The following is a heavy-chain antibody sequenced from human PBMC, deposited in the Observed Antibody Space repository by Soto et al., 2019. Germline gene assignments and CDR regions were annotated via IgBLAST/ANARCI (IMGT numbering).Heavy chain of an antibody. Sequence: GGSLRLSCAASGFTFSSFAMSWVRQAPGKGLQWVSSTSGSGTGTYYAGSVRGRFTISRDNSKNTLYLQMNSLRADDTALYYCAKEDYGDVDCWGQGTLVTVSS. V-gene: IGHV3-23*01. CDR2: TSGSGTGT. D-gene: IGHD4-17*01. CDR3: AKEDYGDVDC. J-gene: IGHJ4*02. CDR1: GFTFSSFA.